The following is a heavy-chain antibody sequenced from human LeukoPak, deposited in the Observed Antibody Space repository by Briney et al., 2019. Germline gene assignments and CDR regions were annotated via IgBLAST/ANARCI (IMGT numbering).Heavy chain of an antibody. D-gene: IGHD3-10*01. CDR1: GFTFSSYA. CDR3: AKTSAGIRGGYFDY. CDR2: INDSGGNT. Sequence: GGSLRLSCAASGFTFSSYAMRWVRQAPGKGLEWVSLINDSGGNTYYADSVKGRFTISRDNSKNTLFLQMSSLRAEDTAVYYCAKTSAGIRGGYFDYWGQGTLVTVSS. J-gene: IGHJ4*02. V-gene: IGHV3-23*01.